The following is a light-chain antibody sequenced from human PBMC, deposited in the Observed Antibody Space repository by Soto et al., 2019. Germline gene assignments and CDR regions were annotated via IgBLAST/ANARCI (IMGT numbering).Light chain of an antibody. CDR2: GAS. V-gene: IGKV3-15*01. CDR3: QQYYNWPFS. Sequence: EIVMTQSPATLSVSPGERATLSCRASENIYTNLAWYQQKPGQAPRLLFYGASTRATGLPARFSGTGSGTGFTLTINSLQAEDSAVYYCQQYYNWPFSFGPGTRLEIK. J-gene: IGKJ5*01. CDR1: ENIYTN.